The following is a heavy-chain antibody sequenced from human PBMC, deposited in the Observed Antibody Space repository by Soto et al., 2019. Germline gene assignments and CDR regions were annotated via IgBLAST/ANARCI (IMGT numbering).Heavy chain of an antibody. D-gene: IGHD5-12*01. CDR3: TRGGDGYKNAH. J-gene: IGHJ4*02. Sequence: SRPLSLTCSSRCAAIIKYYWIWTSPPPEKGLKWIGYIYSSGSTNYNPALKSRVTMSVDTSKNQFSLKLTSVNAADTAVYYCTRGGDGYKNAHWGQGTLVTVS. V-gene: IGHV4-59*01. CDR2: IYSSGST. CDR1: CAAIIKYY.